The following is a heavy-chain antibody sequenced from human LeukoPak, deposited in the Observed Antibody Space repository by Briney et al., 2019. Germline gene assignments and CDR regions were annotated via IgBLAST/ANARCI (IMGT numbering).Heavy chain of an antibody. D-gene: IGHD2-15*01. J-gene: IGHJ6*03. CDR2: IIPNIGTT. CDR3: ARDDYYCSGGSCYLSAVYYYMDV. CDR1: GDTFSSYA. Sequence: SVKVSCKASGDTFSSYAISWVRQAPGQGLEWMGGIIPNIGTTNYAQKLQGRVTITTDASTSTAYMELSSLRSEDTAVYYCARDDYYCSGGSCYLSAVYYYMDVWGKGTTVTVSS. V-gene: IGHV1-69*05.